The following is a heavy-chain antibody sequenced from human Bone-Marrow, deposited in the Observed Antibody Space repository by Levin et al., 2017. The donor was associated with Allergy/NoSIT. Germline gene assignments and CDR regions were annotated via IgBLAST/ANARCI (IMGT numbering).Heavy chain of an antibody. Sequence: PGASVKVSCAASGFNFNMYNMIWVRQAPGKGLEYVSSISTYGNYRFFGESLRGRFSISRDDAMNTLYLYMNSLRPDDTALYYCARITPTDVFDVWGQGTLVTVSS. CDR1: GFNFNMYN. CDR2: ISTYGNYR. D-gene: IGHD2-15*01. J-gene: IGHJ3*01. CDR3: ARITPTDVFDV. V-gene: IGHV3-21*01.